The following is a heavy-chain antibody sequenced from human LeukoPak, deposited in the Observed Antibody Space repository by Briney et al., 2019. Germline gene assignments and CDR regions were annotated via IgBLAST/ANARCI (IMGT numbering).Heavy chain of an antibody. Sequence: SVKVSCKASGGTFSSYAISWVRQAPGQGLEWMGGIIPIFGTANYAQKFQGRVTITTDESTSTAYMEPSSLRSEDTAVYYCARGTGGMATIYYFDYWGQGTLVTVSS. CDR1: GGTFSSYA. V-gene: IGHV1-69*05. CDR2: IIPIFGTA. J-gene: IGHJ4*02. D-gene: IGHD5-24*01. CDR3: ARGTGGMATIYYFDY.